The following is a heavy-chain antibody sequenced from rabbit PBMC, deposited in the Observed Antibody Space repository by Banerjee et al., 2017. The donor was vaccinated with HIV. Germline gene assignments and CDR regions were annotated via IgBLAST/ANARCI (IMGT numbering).Heavy chain of an antibody. Sequence: QQQLEESGGGLVKPGGTLTLTCKASGFSFSSSYYMCWVRQAPGKGLELIACIYTSSGNTYYASWAKGRFTISKTSSTTVTLQMTSLTAADTATYFCARAPWTAYTAYGYVGYYFDLWGQGTLVTVS. D-gene: IGHD6-1*01. CDR3: ARAPWTAYTAYGYVGYYFDL. CDR1: GFSFSSSYY. V-gene: IGHV1S45*01. J-gene: IGHJ4*01. CDR2: IYTSSGNT.